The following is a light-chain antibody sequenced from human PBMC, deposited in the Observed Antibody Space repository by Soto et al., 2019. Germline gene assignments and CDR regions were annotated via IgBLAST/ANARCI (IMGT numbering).Light chain of an antibody. CDR2: GAS. J-gene: IGKJ3*01. CDR1: QSVSSSY. Sequence: EIVLTQSPGTLSLSPGERATLSCRASQSVSSSYLARYQQKPGQAPRLLIYGASSRATGIPDRFSGSGSGTDFTLTISRLEPEDFAAYYCQQYGSSPFTFGPGTKVDIK. V-gene: IGKV3-20*01. CDR3: QQYGSSPFT.